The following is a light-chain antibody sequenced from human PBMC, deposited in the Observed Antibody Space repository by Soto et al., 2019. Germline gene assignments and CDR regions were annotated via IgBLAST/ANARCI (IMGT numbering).Light chain of an antibody. CDR1: QSVSSN. J-gene: IGKJ4*01. CDR3: QQYNNWPQLT. V-gene: IGKV3-15*01. Sequence: EIVMTQSPATLSVSPGERATLSCMASQSVSSNLAWYQQKPGQAPRLLIYGASTRATGIPARFSGSGSGTEFTLTISSLQSEDFAVYYCQQYNNWPQLTCGGGTKVEIK. CDR2: GAS.